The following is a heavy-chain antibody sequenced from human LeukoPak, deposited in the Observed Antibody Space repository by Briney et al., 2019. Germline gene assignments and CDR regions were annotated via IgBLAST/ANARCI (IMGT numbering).Heavy chain of an antibody. CDR2: IRYDGSDK. V-gene: IGHV3-30*02. CDR1: GFTFSNYA. CDR3: AKDQSSWYNFDY. D-gene: IGHD6-13*01. Sequence: GGSLRLSXAASGFTFSNYAMHWVRQAPGKGLQWVAFIRYDGSDKFYADSVKGRFTISRDNSKNTLYLQMNSLRAEDTALYYCAKDQSSWYNFDYWGQGTLVTVSS. J-gene: IGHJ4*02.